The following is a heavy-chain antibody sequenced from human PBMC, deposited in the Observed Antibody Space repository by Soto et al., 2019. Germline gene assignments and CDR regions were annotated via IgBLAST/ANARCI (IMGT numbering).Heavy chain of an antibody. Sequence: GGSLRLSCAASGFTFSSYAMSWVRQAPGKGLEWVSAICGSGGSTYYADSVKGRFTISRDNSKNTLYLQMNSLRAEDTAVYYCAKAHRLDILTGYYDLDYWGQGTLVTVSS. CDR2: ICGSGGST. CDR1: GFTFSSYA. D-gene: IGHD3-9*01. J-gene: IGHJ4*02. V-gene: IGHV3-23*01. CDR3: AKAHRLDILTGYYDLDY.